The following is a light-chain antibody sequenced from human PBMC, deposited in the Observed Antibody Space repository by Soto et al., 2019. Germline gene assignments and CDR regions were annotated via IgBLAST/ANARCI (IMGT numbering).Light chain of an antibody. CDR3: QQSYNPPWT. J-gene: IGKJ1*01. CDR2: ATS. CDR1: QSIGRN. V-gene: IGKV1-39*01. Sequence: DIQMTHSPSSLSASVGDRITIPCRASQSIGRNLNWYQLSPGKAPKLLIYATSTLQSGVPSRFSGSGSGTDFTLTISSLQPEDFATYSCQQSYNPPWTFGQGTKVEIK.